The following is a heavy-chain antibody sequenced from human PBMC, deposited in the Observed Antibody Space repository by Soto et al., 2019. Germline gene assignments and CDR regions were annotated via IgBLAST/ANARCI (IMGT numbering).Heavy chain of an antibody. Sequence: PGGSLRLSCAASGFTFSSYAMSWVRQAPGKGLEWVSAISGSGGSTYYADSVKGRFTISRDNSKNTLYLQMNSLRAEDTAVYYCVKKGDNYYDSSGYYRPFYYFDYWGQGTLVTVSS. CDR1: GFTFSSYA. D-gene: IGHD3-22*01. CDR2: ISGSGGST. CDR3: VKKGDNYYDSSGYYRPFYYFDY. V-gene: IGHV3-23*01. J-gene: IGHJ4*02.